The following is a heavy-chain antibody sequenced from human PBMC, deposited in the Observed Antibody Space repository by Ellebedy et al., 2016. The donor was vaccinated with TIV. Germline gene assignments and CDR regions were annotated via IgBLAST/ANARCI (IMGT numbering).Heavy chain of an antibody. J-gene: IGHJ5*02. Sequence: SVKVSXXASGGTFSSYAISWVRQAPGQGLEWMGGIIPIFGTANYAQKFQGRVTITADESTSTAYMELSSLRSEDTAVYYCARGLFTNNWFNPWGQGTLVTVSS. CDR2: IIPIFGTA. CDR3: ARGLFTNNWFNP. V-gene: IGHV1-69*13. CDR1: GGTFSSYA. D-gene: IGHD3-10*01.